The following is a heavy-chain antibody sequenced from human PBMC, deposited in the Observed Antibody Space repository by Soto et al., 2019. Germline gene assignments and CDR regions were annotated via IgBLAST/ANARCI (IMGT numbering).Heavy chain of an antibody. D-gene: IGHD5-12*01. CDR2: INAYNGNT. Sequence: VASVKVSCKASGYTFTIYGISWVRQAPGQGLEWMGWINAYNGNTKYAQKLQGRVTMTTDTSTSTAYMELRSLRSDDTAVYYCARDLAISIFDYWGQGTLVTVSS. J-gene: IGHJ4*02. CDR3: ARDLAISIFDY. V-gene: IGHV1-18*01. CDR1: GYTFTIYG.